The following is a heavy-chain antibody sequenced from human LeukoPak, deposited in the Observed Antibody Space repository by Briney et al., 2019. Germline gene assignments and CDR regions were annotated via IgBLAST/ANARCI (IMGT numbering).Heavy chain of an antibody. CDR3: YGYYYDSSGYSDDAFDI. CDR1: GFTFSSYG. D-gene: IGHD3-22*01. CDR2: IRYGGSNK. J-gene: IGHJ3*02. Sequence: GGSLRLSCAASGFTFSSYGMHWVRQAPGKGLEWVAFIRYGGSNKYYADSVKGRFTISRDNSKNTLYLQMNSLRAEDTAVYYCYGYYYDSSGYSDDAFDIWGQGTMVTVSA. V-gene: IGHV3-30*02.